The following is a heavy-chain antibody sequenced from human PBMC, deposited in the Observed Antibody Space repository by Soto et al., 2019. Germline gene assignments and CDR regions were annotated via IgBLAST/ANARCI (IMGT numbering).Heavy chain of an antibody. Sequence: GWSLRLSCSASGFAFSTYAMHWVRQAPGMGLQYVSSISSNGGSTYYPDSVKGRFTISRDNSKNTLYLQMSSLRAEDTAIYYCVKDRWIDYWGQGTLVTVSS. D-gene: IGHD3-16*02. J-gene: IGHJ4*02. CDR2: ISSNGGST. CDR3: VKDRWIDY. CDR1: GFAFSTYA. V-gene: IGHV3-64D*06.